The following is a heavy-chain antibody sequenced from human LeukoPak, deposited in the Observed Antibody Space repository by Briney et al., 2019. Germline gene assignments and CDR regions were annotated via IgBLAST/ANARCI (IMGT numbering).Heavy chain of an antibody. CDR1: GFSFSTYW. Sequence: PGGSLRLSCAASGFSFSTYWMSWVRQAPGKGLEWVANIKPDGSEKYYVDSVKGRFTISRDNAKNSLYLQMNSLRAEDTAVYYCATPPQYSSSWYYFDYWGQGTLVTVSS. V-gene: IGHV3-7*01. J-gene: IGHJ4*02. CDR2: IKPDGSEK. D-gene: IGHD6-13*01. CDR3: ATPPQYSSSWYYFDY.